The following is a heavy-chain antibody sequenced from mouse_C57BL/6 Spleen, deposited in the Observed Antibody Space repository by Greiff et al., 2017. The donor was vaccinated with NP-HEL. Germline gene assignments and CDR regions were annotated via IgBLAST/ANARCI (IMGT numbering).Heavy chain of an antibody. D-gene: IGHD1-1*01. CDR1: GYTFTSYW. V-gene: IGHV1-50*01. Sequence: VQLQQPGAELVKPGASVKLSCKASGYTFTSYWMQWVKQRPGQGLEWIGEIDPSDSYTNYIQKFKGKATLTVDTSSSTAYMQLSSLTSEDSAVYYCARRGIYYYGSSYLYYAMDYWGQGTSVTVSS. CDR3: ARRGIYYYGSSYLYYAMDY. J-gene: IGHJ4*01. CDR2: IDPSDSYT.